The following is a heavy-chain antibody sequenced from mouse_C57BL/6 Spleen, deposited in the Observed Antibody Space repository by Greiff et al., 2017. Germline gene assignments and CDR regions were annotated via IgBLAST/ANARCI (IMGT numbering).Heavy chain of an antibody. CDR1: GFTFSDYY. CDR2: INYDGSST. V-gene: IGHV5-16*01. Sequence: EVHLVESEGGLVQPGSSMKLSCTASGFTFSDYYMAWVRQVPEKGLEWVANINYDGSSTYYLDSLKSRFIISRDNAKNILYLQMSSLKSEDTATYYCARDKAVYYSNYVWYFDVCGTGTTVTVSS. D-gene: IGHD2-5*01. J-gene: IGHJ1*03. CDR3: ARDKAVYYSNYVWYFDV.